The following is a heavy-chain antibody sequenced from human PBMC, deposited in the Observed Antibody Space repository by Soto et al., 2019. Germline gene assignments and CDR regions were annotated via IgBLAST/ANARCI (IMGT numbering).Heavy chain of an antibody. J-gene: IGHJ6*02. D-gene: IGHD3-3*01. CDR1: GFTISSYS. V-gene: IGHV3-21*01. Sequence: GGSLRLSCAASGFTISSYSMNWVRQAPGKGLEWVSSISSSSSYIYYADSMKGRFTISRDTVENSMYLQMNSLRAEDTAVYYCARDFHDFWSGYYDPYYDNGMDVWGQGTTVTVSS. CDR3: ARDFHDFWSGYYDPYYDNGMDV. CDR2: ISSSSSYI.